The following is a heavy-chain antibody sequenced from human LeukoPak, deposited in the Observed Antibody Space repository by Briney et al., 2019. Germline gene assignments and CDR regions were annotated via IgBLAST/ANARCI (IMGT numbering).Heavy chain of an antibody. CDR1: GFTFSSYC. V-gene: IGHV3-NL1*01. CDR3: AKDASGGTDY. D-gene: IGHD2-15*01. J-gene: IGHJ4*02. Sequence: GGSLSPSCAASGFTFSSYCMHWVRQAPGKGLEWVSAICGCGCSTYYADSVKGRFNIYRDNSKNTLYLQMNSLRAEDTAVYYCAKDASGGTDYWGQGTLVTVSS. CDR2: ICGCGCST.